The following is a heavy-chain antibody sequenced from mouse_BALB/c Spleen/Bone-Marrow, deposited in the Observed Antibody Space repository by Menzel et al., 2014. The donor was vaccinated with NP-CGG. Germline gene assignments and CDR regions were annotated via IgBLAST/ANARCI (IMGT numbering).Heavy chain of an antibody. J-gene: IGHJ4*01. CDR1: GFSLTSYG. D-gene: IGHD2-14*01. CDR3: ARGGYYKYDEDAMDY. CDR2: IWAGGIT. V-gene: IGHV2-9*02. Sequence: QVQLKQSGPGLVAPSQSLAITCTVPGFSLTSYGVHWVRQPPGKGLEWLGVIWAGGITNYNSTLMSRLSINKDDSKSKVFLKMNSLQTDDTAMYYCARGGYYKYDEDAMDYWGQGTSVTVSS.